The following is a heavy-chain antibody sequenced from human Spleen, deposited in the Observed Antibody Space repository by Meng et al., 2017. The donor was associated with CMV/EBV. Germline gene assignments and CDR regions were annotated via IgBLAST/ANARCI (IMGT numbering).Heavy chain of an antibody. V-gene: IGHV3-53*03. D-gene: IGHD2-21*01. Sequence: ETLSLTCAASGLSVSNNYMNWVRQPPGKGLEWVSVIYSGGSTFYADSVKGRFSISRDDSKNTLYLDMNSLRAEDTAVYYCARATHIPHWFDSWGQGALVTVSS. CDR1: GLSVSNNY. J-gene: IGHJ5*01. CDR3: ARATHIPHWFDS. CDR2: IYSGGST.